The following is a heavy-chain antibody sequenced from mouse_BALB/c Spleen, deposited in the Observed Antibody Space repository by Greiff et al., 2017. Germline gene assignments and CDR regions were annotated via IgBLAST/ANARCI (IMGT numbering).Heavy chain of an antibody. J-gene: IGHJ2*01. CDR2: ISSGGSYT. CDR1: GFTFSSYA. D-gene: IGHD3-3*01. CDR3: ARGLPYFDY. V-gene: IGHV5-9-4*01. Sequence: EVKVVESGGGLVKPGGSLKLSCAASGFTFSSYAMSWVRQSPEKRLEWVAEISSGGSYTYYPDTVTGRFTISRDNAKNTLYLEMSSLRSEDTAMYYCARGLPYFDYWGQGTTLTVSS.